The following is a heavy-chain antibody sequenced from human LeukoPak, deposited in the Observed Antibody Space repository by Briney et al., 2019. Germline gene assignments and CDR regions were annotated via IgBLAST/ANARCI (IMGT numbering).Heavy chain of an antibody. CDR3: ARDARSGYYDFWSGLYYFDY. Sequence: GGSLRLSCAASGFTFSSYAMSWVRQAPGKGLEWVSAISGSGGSTYYADYVKGRSTISRDNSKNTLYLQMNSLRAEDTAVYYCARDARSGYYDFWSGLYYFDYWGQGTLVTVSS. J-gene: IGHJ4*02. D-gene: IGHD3-3*01. CDR2: ISGSGGST. V-gene: IGHV3-23*01. CDR1: GFTFSSYA.